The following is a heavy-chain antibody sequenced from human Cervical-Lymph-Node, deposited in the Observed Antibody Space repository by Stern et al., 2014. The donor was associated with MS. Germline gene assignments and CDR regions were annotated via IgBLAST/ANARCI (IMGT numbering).Heavy chain of an antibody. D-gene: IGHD3-22*01. J-gene: IGHJ4*02. CDR3: QAYDSSGYDY. CDR1: GGTFSSYA. V-gene: IGHV1-69*01. Sequence: VKLVESGAEVKKPGSSVKVSCKASGGTFSSYAISWVRQAPGPGLEWMRGIIPIFGTANYPQKFQGRVTIPAAESTSTAYMELSSLRSEDTAVYYCQAYDSSGYDYWGQGTLVTVSS. CDR2: IIPIFGTA.